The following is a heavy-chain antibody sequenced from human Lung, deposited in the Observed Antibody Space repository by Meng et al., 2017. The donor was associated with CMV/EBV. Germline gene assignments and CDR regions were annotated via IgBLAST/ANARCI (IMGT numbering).Heavy chain of an antibody. CDR1: GFNFSDYY. V-gene: IGHV3-11*04. J-gene: IGHJ4*02. CDR2: ISSSGSTI. Sequence: GGSXRLXCAASGFNFSDYYMSWIRQAPGKGLEWVSYISSSGSTIYYADSVKGRFTISRDNAKNSLYLQMNSLRAEDTAVYYCARDPHDFWSGYHFDYWGQGTLVTVSS. CDR3: ARDPHDFWSGYHFDY. D-gene: IGHD3-3*01.